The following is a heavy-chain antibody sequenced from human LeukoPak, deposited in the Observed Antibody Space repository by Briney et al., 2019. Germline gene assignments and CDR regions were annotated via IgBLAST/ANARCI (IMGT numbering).Heavy chain of an antibody. Sequence: PSETLSLTCAVSGGSISSGYYWGWIRQPPGKGLEWIGSIYHSGSTYYNPSLKSRVTISVDTSKNQFSLKLSSVTAADTAVYYCARDSSGAPDYWGQGTLVTVSS. CDR3: ARDSSGAPDY. CDR2: IYHSGST. J-gene: IGHJ4*02. V-gene: IGHV4-38-2*02. D-gene: IGHD3-22*01. CDR1: GGSISSGYY.